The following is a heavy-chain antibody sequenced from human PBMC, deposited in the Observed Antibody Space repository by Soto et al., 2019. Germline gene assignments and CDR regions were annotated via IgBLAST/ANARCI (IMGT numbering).Heavy chain of an antibody. J-gene: IGHJ4*02. CDR3: TRPALFMTTFDS. D-gene: IGHD3-16*01. V-gene: IGHV4-39*01. CDR2: IYYSGKT. Sequence: SETLSLTCSVSGGSISNSRDYWGWIRQPPGKGLEWIATIYYSGKTYYNPSLKSRVTISVDTSKNQFSLKLSSVTAEDTAVYYCTRPALFMTTFDSWGPGILVTVSS. CDR1: GGSISNSRDY.